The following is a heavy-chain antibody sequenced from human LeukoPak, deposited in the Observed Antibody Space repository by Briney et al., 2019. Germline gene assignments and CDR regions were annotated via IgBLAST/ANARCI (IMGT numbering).Heavy chain of an antibody. CDR3: ARDSSSTDYY. V-gene: IGHV3-21*01. CDR1: GYTFSSYS. Sequence: PGGSLRLSCAASGYTFSSYSMNWVRQAPGKGLEWVSSISSSSSYIYYADSVKGRFTISRDNAKNSLYLQMNSLRAEDTAVYYCARDSSSTDYYWGQGTPVTVSS. J-gene: IGHJ4*02. CDR2: ISSSSSYI. D-gene: IGHD6-6*01.